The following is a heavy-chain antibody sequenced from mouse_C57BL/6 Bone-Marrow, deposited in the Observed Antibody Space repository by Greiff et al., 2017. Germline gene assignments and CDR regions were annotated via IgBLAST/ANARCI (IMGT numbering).Heavy chain of an antibody. CDR3: ASETAQGGFAY. CDR1: GYTFTSYW. CDR2: IHPNSGST. Sequence: VKLQESGAELVKPGASVKLSCKASGYTFTSYWMHWVKQRPGQGLEWIGMIHPNSGSTNYNEKFKSKATLTVDKSSSTAYMQLSSLTSEDSAVYYCASETAQGGFAYWGQGTLVTVSA. V-gene: IGHV1-64*01. J-gene: IGHJ3*01. D-gene: IGHD3-2*02.